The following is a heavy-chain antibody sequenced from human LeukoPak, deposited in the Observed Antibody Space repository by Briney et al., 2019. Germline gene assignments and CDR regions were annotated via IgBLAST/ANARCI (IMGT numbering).Heavy chain of an antibody. CDR2: ISYDGSNK. CDR1: GFTFSSYG. Sequence: GGSLRLSCGASGFTFSSYGMHWVRQAPGKGPEWVAVISYDGSNKYYADSVKGRFTISRDNSKNTLYLQMNSLRAEDTAVYYCAKDLLDSSGYLDVWGQGTLVTVSS. J-gene: IGHJ5*02. V-gene: IGHV3-30*18. D-gene: IGHD3-22*01. CDR3: AKDLLDSSGYLDV.